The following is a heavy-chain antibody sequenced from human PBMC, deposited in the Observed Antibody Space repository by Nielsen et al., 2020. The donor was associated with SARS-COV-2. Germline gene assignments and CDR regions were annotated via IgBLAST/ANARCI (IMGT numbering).Heavy chain of an antibody. CDR1: GYSFTSYW. CDR3: ARSDSSGYYYYGMDV. V-gene: IGHV5-10-1*01. D-gene: IGHD3-22*01. CDR2: IDPSDSYT. J-gene: IGHJ6*02. Sequence: GESLKISCKGSGYSFTSYWISWVRQMPGKGLEWMGRIDPSDSYTNYSPSFQGHVTISADKSISTAYLQWSSLKASDTAMYYCARSDSSGYYYYGMDVWGQGTTVTVSS.